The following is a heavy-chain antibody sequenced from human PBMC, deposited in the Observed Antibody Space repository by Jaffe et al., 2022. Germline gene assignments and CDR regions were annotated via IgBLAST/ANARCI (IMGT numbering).Heavy chain of an antibody. CDR1: GGSISSYY. D-gene: IGHD6-13*01. V-gene: IGHV4-59*01. J-gene: IGHJ4*02. CDR2: IYYSGST. Sequence: QVQLQESGPGLVKPSETLSLTCTVSGGSISSYYWSWIRQPPGKGLEWIGYIYYSGSTNYNPSLKSRVTISVDTSKNQFSLKLSSVTAADTAVYYCARDRGIAAGEGGTDYWGQGTLVTVSS. CDR3: ARDRGIAAGEGGTDY.